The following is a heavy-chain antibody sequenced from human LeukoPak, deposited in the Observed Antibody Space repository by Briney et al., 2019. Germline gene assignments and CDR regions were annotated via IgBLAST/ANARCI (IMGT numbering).Heavy chain of an antibody. D-gene: IGHD2-2*01. J-gene: IGHJ6*03. Sequence: PSETLSRTCTVSGGSISSYYWSWIRQPPGKGLEWIGYIYYSGSTYYNPSLKSRVTISVDTSKNQFSLKLSSVTAADTAVYYCARVVVVVPAATLGPSTDHYYYYYMDVWGKGTTVTVSS. V-gene: IGHV4-59*12. CDR3: ARVVVVVPAATLGPSTDHYYYYYMDV. CDR2: IYYSGST. CDR1: GGSISSYY.